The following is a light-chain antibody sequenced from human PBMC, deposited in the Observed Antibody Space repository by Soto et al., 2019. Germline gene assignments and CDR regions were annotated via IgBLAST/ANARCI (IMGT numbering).Light chain of an antibody. CDR3: QHYDTPWT. Sequence: EIVLTQSPGTLSLSPGERATLSCRASQSVTSTYLGWYQQKPGQAPRLLIYGASSRATGIPDRFSGSGSGTDFTLTISRLEPEDFAVYYCQHYDTPWTFGQGTKVDIK. V-gene: IGKV3-20*01. CDR1: QSVTSTY. CDR2: GAS. J-gene: IGKJ1*01.